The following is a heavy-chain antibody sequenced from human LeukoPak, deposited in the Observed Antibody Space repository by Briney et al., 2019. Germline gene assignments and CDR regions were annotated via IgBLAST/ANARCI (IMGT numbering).Heavy chain of an antibody. CDR1: GFTFSSYS. CDR3: ARDTSMVRGVTKSYYYYYMDV. D-gene: IGHD3-10*01. J-gene: IGHJ6*03. CDR2: ISSSSCYI. Sequence: GGSLRLSCAASGFTFSSYSMNWVRQAPGKGLEWVSSISSSSCYIYYADSVKGRFTISRDNAKNSLYLQMNSLRAEDTAVYYCARDTSMVRGVTKSYYYYYMDVWGKGTTVTVSS. V-gene: IGHV3-21*01.